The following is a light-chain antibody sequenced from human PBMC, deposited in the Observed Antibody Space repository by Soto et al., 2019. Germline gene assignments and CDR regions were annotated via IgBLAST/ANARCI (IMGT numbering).Light chain of an antibody. Sequence: DIQITQSPSTLSGSVGDRVTITCRASQTISSWLAWYQQKPGKAPKLLIYKASNLKSGVPSRFSGSGSGTEFTLTISSLQPDDFATYYCQQYMSYSFGQGTKVDIK. CDR3: QQYMSYS. J-gene: IGKJ1*01. CDR2: KAS. CDR1: QTISSW. V-gene: IGKV1-5*03.